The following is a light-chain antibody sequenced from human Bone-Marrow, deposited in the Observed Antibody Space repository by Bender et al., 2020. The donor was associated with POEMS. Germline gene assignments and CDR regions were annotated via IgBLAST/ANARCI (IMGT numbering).Light chain of an antibody. CDR3: CSYAGSHSFV. Sequence: SYVLTQPPSVSVAPGQTARITCGGNNIESYSVHWYQQRPGQAPVLVVYDDSDRPAGVPDRFSGSKSGNTASLTISGLQAEDEADYFCCSYAGSHSFVFGTGSKVTVL. CDR2: DDS. CDR1: NIESYS. J-gene: IGLJ1*01. V-gene: IGLV3-21*02.